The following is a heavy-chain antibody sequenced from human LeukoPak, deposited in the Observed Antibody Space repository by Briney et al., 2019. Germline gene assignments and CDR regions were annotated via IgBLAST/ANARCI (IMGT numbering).Heavy chain of an antibody. J-gene: IGHJ4*02. CDR2: INPTGGST. V-gene: IGHV1-46*01. CDR1: GYTFTSYY. Sequence: GASVEVSCKASGYTFTSYYIHWVRQAPGQGLEWMGLINPTGGSTSYAQKFQGRVTMTRDTSTSTVYMELSSLRSEDTAVYYCSRLGPYSSDWYGYFDYWGQGTLVTVSS. D-gene: IGHD6-19*01. CDR3: SRLGPYSSDWYGYFDY.